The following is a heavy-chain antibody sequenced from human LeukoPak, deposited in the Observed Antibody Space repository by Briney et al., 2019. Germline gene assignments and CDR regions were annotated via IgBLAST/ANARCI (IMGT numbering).Heavy chain of an antibody. D-gene: IGHD5-18*01. CDR3: ARCSAIQLWFYY. CDR2: IYSSGST. CDR1: GGSIDSSTYY. J-gene: IGHJ4*02. Sequence: SETLSLTCTVSGGSIDSSTYYWGWIRQPPGKGLEWIGSIYSSGSTNYNPSLKSRVTISVDTSKNQFSLKLSSVTAADTAVYYCARCSAIQLWFYYWGQGTLVTVSS. V-gene: IGHV4-39*07.